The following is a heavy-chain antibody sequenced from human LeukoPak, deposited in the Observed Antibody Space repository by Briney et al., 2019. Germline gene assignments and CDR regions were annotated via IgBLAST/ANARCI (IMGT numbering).Heavy chain of an antibody. CDR3: AREHYYYYGMDV. CDR1: GFTFSSYA. CDR2: ISYDGSNK. V-gene: IGHV3-30*04. J-gene: IGHJ6*02. Sequence: GGSLRLSCAASGFTFSSYAMHWVRQAPGKGLEWVAVISYDGSNKYYADSVKGRFTISRDNSKNTLYLQMNCLRAEDTAVYYCAREHYYYYGMDVWGQGTTVTVSS.